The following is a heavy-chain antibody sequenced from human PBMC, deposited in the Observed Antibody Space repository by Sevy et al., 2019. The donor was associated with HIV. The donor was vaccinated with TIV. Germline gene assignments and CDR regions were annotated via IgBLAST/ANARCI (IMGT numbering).Heavy chain of an antibody. CDR3: ARDIVVVPAAMDDYYYGMDV. Sequence: ASVKVSCKASGYTFTSYAMHWVRQAPGQRLEWMGWINAGNGNTKYSQKFQGRVTITSDTSASKAYMEPGSLRSDDTAVYYCARDIVVVPAAMDDYYYGMDVWGQGTTVTVSS. CDR2: INAGNGNT. CDR1: GYTFTSYA. J-gene: IGHJ6*02. V-gene: IGHV1-3*01. D-gene: IGHD2-2*01.